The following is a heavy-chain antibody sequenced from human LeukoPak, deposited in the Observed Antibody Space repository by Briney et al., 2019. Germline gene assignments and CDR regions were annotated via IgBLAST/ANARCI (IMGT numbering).Heavy chain of an antibody. CDR3: ARHRAVAGTPFDY. CDR2: IYPGDSDT. J-gene: IGHJ4*02. V-gene: IGHV5-51*01. D-gene: IGHD6-19*01. Sequence: GESLKISCKGSGYSFTSYWIGWVRQMPGKGLEWMGIIYPGDSDTRYSPSFQGQVTISAGKSISTAYLQWSSLKASDTAMYYCARHRAVAGTPFDYWGQGTLVTVSS. CDR1: GYSFTSYW.